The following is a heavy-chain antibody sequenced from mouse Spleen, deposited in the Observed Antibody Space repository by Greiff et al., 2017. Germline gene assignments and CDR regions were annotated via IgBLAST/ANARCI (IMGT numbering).Heavy chain of an antibody. CDR1: GYTFTSYW. Sequence: QVQLKQPGAELVRPGSSVKLSCKASGYTFTSYWMDWVKQRPGQGLEWIGNIYPSDSETHYNQKFKDKATLTVDKSSSTAYMQLSSLTSEDSAVYYCARFYGNYGAYWGQGTLVTVSA. CDR3: ARFYGNYGAY. J-gene: IGHJ3*01. CDR2: IYPSDSET. D-gene: IGHD2-1*01. V-gene: IGHV1-61*01.